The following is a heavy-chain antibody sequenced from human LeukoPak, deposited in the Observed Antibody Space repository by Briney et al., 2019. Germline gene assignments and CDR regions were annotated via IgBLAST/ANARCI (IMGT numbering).Heavy chain of an antibody. Sequence: PGGSLRLSCSASGFTFRNYPLHWVRQAPGMGLEYVSAISRNGDNTYYADSVKGRFTISRDNSKNTLFLQMSSLRPEDTATYFCVKASATTTGTTRFDYWGQGTLVTVSS. CDR2: ISRNGDNT. D-gene: IGHD1-1*01. V-gene: IGHV3-64D*06. CDR3: VKASATTTGTTRFDY. CDR1: GFTFRNYP. J-gene: IGHJ4*02.